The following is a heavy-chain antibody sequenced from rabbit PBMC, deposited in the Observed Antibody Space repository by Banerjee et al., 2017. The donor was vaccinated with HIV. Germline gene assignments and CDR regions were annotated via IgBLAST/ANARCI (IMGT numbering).Heavy chain of an antibody. D-gene: IGHD2-1*01. CDR1: GFSFSSSYY. J-gene: IGHJ4*01. CDR2: IYTGSSGRT. Sequence: QSLEESGGGLVQPEGSLTLTCTASGFSFSSSYYMCWVRQAPGKGLEWIACIYTGSSGRTYYASWAKGRFTISSNNAQNTVDLQMNSLTAADTATYFCARDMTNNVGYPYFNLWGPGTLVTVS. V-gene: IGHV1S40*01. CDR3: ARDMTNNVGYPYFNL.